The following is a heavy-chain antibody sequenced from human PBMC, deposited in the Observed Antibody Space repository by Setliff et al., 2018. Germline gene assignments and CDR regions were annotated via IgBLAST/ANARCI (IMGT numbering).Heavy chain of an antibody. CDR1: GGSFSGYY. CDR3: ARSPITIFGVVLHPLDY. Sequence: SETLSLTCAVYGGSFSGYYWSWIRQPPGKGLEWIGEINHSGSTNYNPSLKSRVTISVGTSKNQFSLKLSSVTAADTAVYYCARSPITIFGVVLHPLDYWGQGTLVIVSS. V-gene: IGHV4-34*01. D-gene: IGHD3-3*01. J-gene: IGHJ4*02. CDR2: INHSGST.